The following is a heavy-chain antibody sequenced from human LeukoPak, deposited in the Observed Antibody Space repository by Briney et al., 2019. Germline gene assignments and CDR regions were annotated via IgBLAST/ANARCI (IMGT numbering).Heavy chain of an antibody. D-gene: IGHD2-15*01. CDR1: GYTFTMNG. V-gene: IGHV1-18*01. CDR3: ARIYCSRGSCYPLFYYYAMDV. Sequence: WASVKVSCKASGYTFTMNGISWVRQAPGQGLEWMGWINTYNGKTNYAQRLQGRVTMTTDTSTSTAYMELRSLRSDDTAVYYCARIYCSRGSCYPLFYYYAMDVWGQGTTVTVSS. J-gene: IGHJ6*02. CDR2: INTYNGKT.